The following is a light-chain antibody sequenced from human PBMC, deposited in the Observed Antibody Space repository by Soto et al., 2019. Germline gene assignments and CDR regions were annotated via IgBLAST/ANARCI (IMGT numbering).Light chain of an antibody. V-gene: IGLV2-8*01. CDR2: EVN. J-gene: IGLJ2*01. Sequence: QSALTQPPSASGSPGQSVTISCTGTSSAVAGYNYVSWYQQHPGKAPKLMIYEVNKRPSGVPDRFSGSKSGTTASLTVSGLQAEDEADYYCSSYTGGNDVVFGGGTKLTVL. CDR3: SSYTGGNDVV. CDR1: SSAVAGYNY.